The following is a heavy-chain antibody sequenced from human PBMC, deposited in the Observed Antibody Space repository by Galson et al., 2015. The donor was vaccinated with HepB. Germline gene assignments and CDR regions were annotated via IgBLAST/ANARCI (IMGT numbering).Heavy chain of an antibody. D-gene: IGHD2-15*01. CDR1: GYTFTGYY. J-gene: IGHJ5*02. V-gene: IGHV1-2*06. CDR2: INPNSGGT. Sequence: SVKVSCKASGYTFTGYYMHWVRQAPGQGLEWMGRINPNSGGTNYAQKFQGRVTMTRDTSISTAYMELSRLRSDDTAVYYCASVYCSGGSCQFDPWGQGTLVTVSS. CDR3: ASVYCSGGSCQFDP.